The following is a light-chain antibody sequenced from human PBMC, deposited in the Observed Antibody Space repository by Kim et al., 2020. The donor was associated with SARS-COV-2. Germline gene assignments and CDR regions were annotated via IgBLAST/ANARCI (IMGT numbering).Light chain of an antibody. CDR1: SLRSYY. Sequence: SSELTQDPAVSVALGQTVRITCQGDSLRSYYATWYQQKPGQAPILVIYGKNNRPSGIPDRFSGSSSGNTASLTITGAQAADEADYFCCSRDSNNNVVFGGGTSLTVL. CDR3: CSRDSNNNVV. V-gene: IGLV3-19*01. J-gene: IGLJ3*02. CDR2: GKN.